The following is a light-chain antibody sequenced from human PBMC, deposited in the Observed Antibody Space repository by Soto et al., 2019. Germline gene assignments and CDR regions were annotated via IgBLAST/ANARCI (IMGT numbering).Light chain of an antibody. CDR1: ASDIGRYNY. V-gene: IGLV2-8*01. CDR2: EVT. J-gene: IGLJ1*01. CDR3: AAWDDSLGGFYV. Sequence: QSVLTQPPSASGSPGQSVTISCIGTASDIGRYNYVSWYQHHPGKAPKLKIYEVTKRPSGVPDHFSGSKSGTSASLVISGLRSEDEAEYYCAAWDDSLGGFYVFVTGTKVTVL.